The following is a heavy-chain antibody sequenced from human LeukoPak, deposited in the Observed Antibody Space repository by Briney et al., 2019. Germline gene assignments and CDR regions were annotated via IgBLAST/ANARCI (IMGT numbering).Heavy chain of an antibody. Sequence: SETLSLTCTVSGVSLSSGGYYWSWIRQHPGQGLEWIGYIYYSGRPYYNPSLKSRVTISLDTSKNQFSLKLSSVTAADTAVYYCARARNELASDYWGQGTLVTVSS. CDR3: ARARNELASDY. CDR1: GVSLSSGGYY. D-gene: IGHD5-12*01. V-gene: IGHV4-31*03. CDR2: IYYSGRP. J-gene: IGHJ4*02.